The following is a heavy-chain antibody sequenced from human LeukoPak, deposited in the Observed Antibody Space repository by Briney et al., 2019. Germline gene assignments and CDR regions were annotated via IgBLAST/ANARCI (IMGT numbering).Heavy chain of an antibody. CDR2: INHSGST. Sequence: SETLSLTCAVYGGSFSGYYWSWIRQPPGKGLEWIGEINHSGSTNYNPSLKSRVTISVDTSKNQFSLKLSSVTAADTAVYYCARDTYYYDSSGLTTIDYWGQGTLVTASS. D-gene: IGHD3-22*01. CDR3: ARDTYYYDSSGLTTIDY. J-gene: IGHJ4*02. V-gene: IGHV4-34*01. CDR1: GGSFSGYY.